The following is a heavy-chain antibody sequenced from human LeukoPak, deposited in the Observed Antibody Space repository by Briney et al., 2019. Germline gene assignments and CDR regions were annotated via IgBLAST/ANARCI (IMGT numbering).Heavy chain of an antibody. D-gene: IGHD1-7*01. CDR1: GGSISSGGYY. J-gene: IGHJ5*02. CDR3: ARDWWDNWYYFWFDP. CDR2: IYYSGST. V-gene: IGHV4-31*03. Sequence: SETLSLTCTVSGGSISSGGYYWSWIRQHPGKGLEWIGYIYYSGSTYYNPSLKSRVTISVDTSKNQFSLKLSSVTAADTAVYYCARDWWDNWYYFWFDPWGQGTLVTVSS.